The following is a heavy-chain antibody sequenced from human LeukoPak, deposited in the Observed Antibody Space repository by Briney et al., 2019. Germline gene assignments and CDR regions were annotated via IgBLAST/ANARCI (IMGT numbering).Heavy chain of an antibody. CDR1: GFTFSSYA. CDR2: ISGSGVST. V-gene: IGHV3-23*01. CDR3: VRSRVWYGSGSYSDY. Sequence: GGSLRLSCAASGFTFSSYAMSWVRQAPGKGLEWVSAISGSGVSTYYVDSVKGRFTISRDNSKNTLYLQMNSLRAEDTAIYYCVRSRVWYGSGSYSDYWGQGTLVTVSS. J-gene: IGHJ4*02. D-gene: IGHD3-10*01.